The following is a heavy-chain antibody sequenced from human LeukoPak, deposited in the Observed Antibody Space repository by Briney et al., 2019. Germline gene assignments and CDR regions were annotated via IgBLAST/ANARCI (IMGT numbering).Heavy chain of an antibody. CDR2: IYYTGMT. Sequence: PSETLSLTCTVPDGSISNYFWSWIRQPPGKGLEWIGYIYYTGMTNSNPSLKSRVTISMDTSKNQFSLNLRSVTAADTAIYYCARHGRMVIMSKFSTGIDQWGQGTLATVSS. V-gene: IGHV4-59*08. D-gene: IGHD2-8*01. CDR1: DGSISNYF. CDR3: ARHGRMVIMSKFSTGIDQ. J-gene: IGHJ4*02.